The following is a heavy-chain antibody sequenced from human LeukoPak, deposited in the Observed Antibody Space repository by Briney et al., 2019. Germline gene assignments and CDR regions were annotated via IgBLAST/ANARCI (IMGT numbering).Heavy chain of an antibody. CDR2: INHSGST. CDR1: GFTLSDYY. J-gene: IGHJ6*03. V-gene: IGHV4-34*01. D-gene: IGHD3-3*01. CDR3: ARLDFWSGYPIYYYYYMDV. Sequence: LRLSCAASGFTLSDYYISWIRQPPGKGLERIREINHSGSTDYNPSLKSRVTISVDTSKNQFSLKLSSVTAADTAVYYCARLDFWSGYPIYYYYYMDVWGKGTTVTVSS.